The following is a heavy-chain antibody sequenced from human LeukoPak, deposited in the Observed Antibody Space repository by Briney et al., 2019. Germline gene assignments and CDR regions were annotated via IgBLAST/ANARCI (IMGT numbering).Heavy chain of an antibody. CDR3: ARTTEGLDP. J-gene: IGHJ5*02. D-gene: IGHD1-1*01. CDR2: VSNSGSTE. CDR1: GFDFSDYY. Sequence: GGSLSLSCTASGFDFSDYYMTWIRQAPGKGLEWVSHVSNSGSTEYYADSVKGRFTISRDNAKYSLYLQMHSLRAEDTAVRYCARTTEGLDPWGQGTLVTVSS. V-gene: IGHV3-11*01.